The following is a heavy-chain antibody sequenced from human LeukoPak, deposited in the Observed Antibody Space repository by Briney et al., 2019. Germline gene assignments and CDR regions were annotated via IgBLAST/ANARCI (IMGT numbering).Heavy chain of an antibody. CDR3: ARVPTDGYCSSTSCWGNY. D-gene: IGHD2-2*03. CDR1: GGSISSGGYY. J-gene: IGHJ4*02. V-gene: IGHV4-30-2*01. Sequence: NSSETLSLTCTVSGGSISSGGYYWSWIRQPPGKGLEWIGYIYHSGSTYYNPSLKSRVTISVDRSKNQFSLKLSSVTAADTAVYYCARVPTDGYCSSTSCWGNYWGQGTLVTVSS. CDR2: IYHSGST.